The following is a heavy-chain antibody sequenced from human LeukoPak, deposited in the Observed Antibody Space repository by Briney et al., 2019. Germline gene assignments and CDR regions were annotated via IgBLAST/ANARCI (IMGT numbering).Heavy chain of an antibody. CDR1: GGSISSSSYY. Sequence: SETLSLTCTVSGGSISSSSYYWGWIRQPPGKGLEWIGSIYYSGSTYYNSSLKSRVTISVDTSKNQFSLKLSSVTAADTAVYYCARHESVAMVRGGFDYWGQGTLVTVSS. D-gene: IGHD3-10*01. CDR2: IYYSGST. CDR3: ARHESVAMVRGGFDY. V-gene: IGHV4-39*01. J-gene: IGHJ4*02.